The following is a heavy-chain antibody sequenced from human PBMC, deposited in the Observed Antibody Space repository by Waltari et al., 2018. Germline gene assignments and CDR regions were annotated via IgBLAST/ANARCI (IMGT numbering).Heavy chain of an antibody. CDR3: AKTGRGDHADY. V-gene: IGHV3-30*18. J-gene: IGHJ4*02. D-gene: IGHD2-21*02. CDR2: IWYDGSNK. Sequence: QVQLVESGGGVVQPGRSLRLSCAASGFTFSSYGMHWVRQAPGKGLEWVVVIWYDGSNKYYADSVKGRFTISRDNSKNTLYLQMNSLRAEDTAMYYCAKTGRGDHADYWGQGTLVTVSS. CDR1: GFTFSSYG.